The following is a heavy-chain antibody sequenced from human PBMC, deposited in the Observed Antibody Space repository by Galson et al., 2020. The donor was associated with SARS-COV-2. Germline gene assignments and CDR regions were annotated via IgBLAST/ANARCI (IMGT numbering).Heavy chain of an antibody. CDR3: AKDHRPDGYWSSDY. V-gene: IGHV3-23*01. D-gene: IGHD2-8*02. J-gene: IGHJ4*02. CDR1: GFTFSTYT. Sequence: TGGSLRLSCAASGFTFSTYTMNWVRQAPGKGLEWVSAIIGVDGGTHYADSVRGRFTISRDISKSTLYLQMNNLRVEDTAIYYCAKDHRPDGYWSSDYWGQGTLVSVSS. CDR2: IIGVDGGT.